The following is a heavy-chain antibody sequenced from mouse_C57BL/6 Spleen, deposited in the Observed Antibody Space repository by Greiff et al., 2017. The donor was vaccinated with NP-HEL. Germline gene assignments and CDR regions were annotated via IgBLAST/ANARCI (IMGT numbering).Heavy chain of an antibody. J-gene: IGHJ2*01. D-gene: IGHD1-1*01. V-gene: IGHV5-9*01. CDR1: GFTFSSYT. CDR2: ISGGGGNT. Sequence: EVQRVESGGGLVKPGGSLKLSCAASGFTFSSYTMSWVRQTPEKRLEWVATISGGGGNTYYPDSVKGRFTISRDNAKNTLYLQMSSLRSEDTALYYCARGFYYGSSYDYWGQGTTLTVSS. CDR3: ARGFYYGSSYDY.